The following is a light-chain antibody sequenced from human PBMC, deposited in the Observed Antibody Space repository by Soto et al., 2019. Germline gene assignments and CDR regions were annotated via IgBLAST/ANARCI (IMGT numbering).Light chain of an antibody. CDR1: SSDVGNYNY. V-gene: IGLV2-14*03. J-gene: IGLJ3*02. CDR3: SSYTTNHNWV. Sequence: QSALTQPASVSGSPGQSITISCTGTSSDVGNYNYVSWYQQNSGKAPILIIYDVSNRPSGVSNRFSGSKSGSTASLTISGLHAEDEADYSCSSYTTNHNWVFGGGTKLTVL. CDR2: DVS.